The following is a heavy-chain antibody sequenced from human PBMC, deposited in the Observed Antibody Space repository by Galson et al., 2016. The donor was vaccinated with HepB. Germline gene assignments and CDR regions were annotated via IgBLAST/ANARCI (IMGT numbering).Heavy chain of an antibody. CDR1: GYSFSNYG. J-gene: IGHJ4*02. Sequence: SVKVSCKASGYSFSNYGIIWVRQAPGQGLQWMAWISAYNGEIYYAQNFRDRVTVTTDTSTSTAYMELRGLISDDTAMYYCARGPSVPLSGDCWGQGTLVTVSS. CDR3: ARGPSVPLSGDC. D-gene: IGHD2-2*01. V-gene: IGHV1-18*01. CDR2: ISAYNGEI.